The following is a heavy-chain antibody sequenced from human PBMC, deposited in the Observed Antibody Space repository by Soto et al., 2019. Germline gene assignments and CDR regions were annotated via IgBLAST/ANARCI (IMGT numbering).Heavy chain of an antibody. V-gene: IGHV3-23*01. Sequence: EVQLLESGGGLVQPGGSLRLSCAASGFTFSSYAMSWVRQAPGKGLELVSAISGSGGSTYYADSVKGRFTISRANSKNPLYLQMNSLRAEDTAVYYCAYSSTPFDYWGHGTLVTVSS. J-gene: IGHJ4*01. D-gene: IGHD6-13*01. CDR2: ISGSGGST. CDR3: AYSSTPFDY. CDR1: GFTFSSYA.